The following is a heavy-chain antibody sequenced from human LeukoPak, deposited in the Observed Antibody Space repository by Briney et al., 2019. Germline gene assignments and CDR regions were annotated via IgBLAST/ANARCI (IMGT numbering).Heavy chain of an antibody. CDR3: AKDRGVVTAQFDY. V-gene: IGHV3-23*01. J-gene: IGHJ4*02. CDR2: ISGSGGST. Sequence: PGGSLRLSCAAFGFTFSSYGMSWVRQAPGKGLEWVSAISGSGGSTYYADSVKGRFTISRDNSKNTLYLQMNSLRAEDTAVYYCAKDRGVVTAQFDYWGQGTLVTVSS. D-gene: IGHD2-21*02. CDR1: GFTFSSYG.